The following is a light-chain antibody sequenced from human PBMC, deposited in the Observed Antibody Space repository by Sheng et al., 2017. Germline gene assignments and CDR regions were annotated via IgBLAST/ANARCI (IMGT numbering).Light chain of an antibody. CDR1: KSNIGAGYD. CDR3: QSYDNSLSGRGV. V-gene: IGLV1-40*01. Sequence: QSVLTQPPSVSGAPGQRVTISCTGNKSNIGAGYDVNWYQQVPGTAPKLLIYENTNRPSGVPERFSGSKSGTSASLAITGLQTEDEADYYCQSYDNSLSGRGVFGGGTKLTVL. J-gene: IGLJ3*02. CDR2: ENT.